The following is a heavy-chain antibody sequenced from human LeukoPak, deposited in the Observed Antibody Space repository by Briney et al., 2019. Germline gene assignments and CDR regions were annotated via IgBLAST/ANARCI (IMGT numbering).Heavy chain of an antibody. J-gene: IGHJ5*02. V-gene: IGHV4-34*01. Sequence: SETLSLTCAVYGGSFSGYYWSWIRQPPGKGLEWIGEINHSGSTNYNPSLKSRVTISVDTSKNQFSLKPSSVTAADTAVYYCARARGVVIADNWFDPWGQGTLVTVSS. CDR2: INHSGST. CDR1: GGSFSGYY. CDR3: ARARGVVIADNWFDP. D-gene: IGHD2-21*01.